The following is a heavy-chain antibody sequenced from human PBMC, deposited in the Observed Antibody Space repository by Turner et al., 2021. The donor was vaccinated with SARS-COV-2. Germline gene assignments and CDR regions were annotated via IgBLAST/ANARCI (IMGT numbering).Heavy chain of an antibody. CDR3: ARVRPESSSWLAYYMDF. CDR2: IWQDGSNK. CDR1: GFTFSSYG. J-gene: IGHJ6*03. Sequence: QVELLESGGGVAQPGRSRRLYCASPGFTFSSYGMQWVRQAPGKWLEWVAVIWQDGSNKYYAVSMKCRFTISRDNSMYGLYLQMNSLRADDTAVYYCARVRPESSSWLAYYMDFWGKGTTVTVSS. D-gene: IGHD6-6*01. V-gene: IGHV3-33*01.